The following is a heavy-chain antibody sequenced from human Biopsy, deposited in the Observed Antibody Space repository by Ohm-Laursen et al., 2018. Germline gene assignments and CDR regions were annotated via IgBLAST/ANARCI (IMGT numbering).Heavy chain of an antibody. CDR2: INPTGGTT. D-gene: IGHD3-9*01. CDR1: GYRFTKYY. V-gene: IGHV1-46*01. CDR3: ARDETGSSVFGPYYYGMDV. Sequence: GASVKVSCKASGYRFTKYYINWVRQAPGQGLEWMGIINPTGGTTSYAEKFQGRVTLTRDTSTGTVYLELNSLIYEDTALYYCARDETGSSVFGPYYYGMDVWGQGTTVTVSS. J-gene: IGHJ6*02.